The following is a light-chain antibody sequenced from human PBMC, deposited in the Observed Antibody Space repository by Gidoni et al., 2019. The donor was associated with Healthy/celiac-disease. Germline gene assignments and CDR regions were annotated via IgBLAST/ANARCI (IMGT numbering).Light chain of an antibody. CDR2: DAS. Sequence: QLTQSTSSLSASVGDRVTITCQASQDMSNYLNWYQQKPGKAPKLLIYDASNLETGVPSRFSGSGSGTDFTFTISSLQPEDIATYYCQQYDNLPFTFGPGTKVDIK. CDR3: QQYDNLPFT. CDR1: QDMSNY. J-gene: IGKJ3*01. V-gene: IGKV1-33*01.